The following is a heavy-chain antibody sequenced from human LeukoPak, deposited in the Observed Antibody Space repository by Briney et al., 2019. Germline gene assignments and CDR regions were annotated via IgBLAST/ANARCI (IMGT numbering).Heavy chain of an antibody. J-gene: IGHJ4*02. V-gene: IGHV4-34*01. CDR2: VNHSGYT. CDR1: GTSLSPYY. Sequence: SETLSLTCAVSGTSLSPYYWSWIRQPPGKGLEWIGEVNHSGYTNDNPSLKSRVTISVDTSKNQFSLRLRSVTAADTGVYFCARMTTGHDFWGQGTLVTVSS. CDR3: ARMTTGHDF. D-gene: IGHD4-17*01.